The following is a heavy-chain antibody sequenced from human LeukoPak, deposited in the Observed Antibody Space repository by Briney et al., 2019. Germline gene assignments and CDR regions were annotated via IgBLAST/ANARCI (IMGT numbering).Heavy chain of an antibody. V-gene: IGHV3-11*01. CDR2: ISSSGGTI. CDR3: ASADGDYVAFDI. D-gene: IGHD4-17*01. CDR1: GFTFSDYY. Sequence: PGGSLRLSCAASGFTFSDYYMSWIRQAPGKGLEWVSYISSSGGTIYYADSVKGRFTISRDNAKNSLYLQMNSLRAEDTAVYYCASADGDYVAFDIWGQGTMVTVSS. J-gene: IGHJ3*02.